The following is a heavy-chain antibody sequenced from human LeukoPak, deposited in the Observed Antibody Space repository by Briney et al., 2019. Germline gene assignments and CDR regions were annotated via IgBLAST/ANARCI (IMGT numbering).Heavy chain of an antibody. D-gene: IGHD6-19*01. V-gene: IGHV3-21*01. Sequence: PGDSLRLSCAASAFSFVNFNLNWIRHAPGKGLEWVASISSDGTYIYYADSVKGRFTISRDNANNSLYLQMNSLRAEDTALYYCARDLAVGAKTSPGDFYYWGQGVQVTVSS. CDR1: AFSFVNFN. CDR2: ISSDGTYI. J-gene: IGHJ4*02. CDR3: ARDLAVGAKTSPGDFYY.